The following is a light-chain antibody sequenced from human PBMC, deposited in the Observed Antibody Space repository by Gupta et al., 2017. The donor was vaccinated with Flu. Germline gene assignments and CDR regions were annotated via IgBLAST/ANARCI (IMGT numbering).Light chain of an antibody. CDR3: ATWDDTRNRQV. V-gene: IGLV1-44*01. J-gene: IGLJ3*02. CDR1: RSDIGSNI. Sequence: QSVLTQPPSASGTPGQRVTIACSGSRSDIGSNIVNWYQQVPGTAPRLLIYDNNKRPLGVPDRVSGSKSGTSASLAISGLQSEDEADYFCATWDDTRNRQVFGGGTKLTVL. CDR2: DNN.